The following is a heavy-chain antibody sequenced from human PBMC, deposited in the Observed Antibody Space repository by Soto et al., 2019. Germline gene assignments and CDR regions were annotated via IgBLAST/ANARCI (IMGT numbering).Heavy chain of an antibody. Sequence: SETLSLTCTVSCGSISSYYWSWIRQPPGKGLEWIGYIYYSGSTNYNPSLKSRVTISVDTSNNQFSLKLGSVTAADTAVYYCARGMVRGVMDVWGQGTTVTVSS. CDR1: CGSISSYY. V-gene: IGHV4-59*12. D-gene: IGHD3-10*01. J-gene: IGHJ6*02. CDR2: IYYSGST. CDR3: ARGMVRGVMDV.